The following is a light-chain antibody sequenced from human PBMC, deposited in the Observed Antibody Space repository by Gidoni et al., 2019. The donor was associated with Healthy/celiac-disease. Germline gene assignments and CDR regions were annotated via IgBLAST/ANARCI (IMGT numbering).Light chain of an antibody. J-gene: IGKJ2*01. V-gene: IGKV1-8*01. CDR1: PGISSY. CDR3: QQYYSYPRT. Sequence: AIRITQSPSSLSASTGDRVTITCRASPGISSYLAWYQQKPGKAPKLLIYAASTLQSGVPSRFSCSGSGTDFTLTISCLQSEDFATYYCQQYYSYPRTCGQGTKLEIK. CDR2: AAS.